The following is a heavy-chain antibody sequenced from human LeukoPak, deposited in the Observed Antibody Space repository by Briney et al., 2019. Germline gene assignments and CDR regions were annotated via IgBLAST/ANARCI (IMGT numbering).Heavy chain of an antibody. V-gene: IGHV3-30-3*01. J-gene: IGHJ4*02. CDR2: ISYDGSNK. D-gene: IGHD2-21*02. Sequence: GGSLRLSCVASGFTFGSYAMHWGRQAPGKGLEWVAVISYDGSNKYYADSVKGRFILSRDNFKKTLYLQMNSLRAEDTAIYYCARDPSHIVVVTAVMDYWGQGTLVTVSS. CDR3: ARDPSHIVVVTAVMDY. CDR1: GFTFGSYA.